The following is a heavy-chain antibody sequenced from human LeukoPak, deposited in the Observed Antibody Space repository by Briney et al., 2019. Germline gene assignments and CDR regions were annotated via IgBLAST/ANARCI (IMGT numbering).Heavy chain of an antibody. CDR3: ASRTESGYTYGYLDF. V-gene: IGHV3-53*01. D-gene: IGHD5-18*01. CDR1: GFTVSSTY. J-gene: IGHJ4*02. CDR2: IYSGGTT. Sequence: GGSLRLSCAASGFTVSSTYMSWVRQAPGKGLEWVSLIYSGGTTYYADSVKGRFTISRDNSKNTLYLQMNSLRAEDTAVYHCASRTESGYTYGYLDFWGQGTLVTVSS.